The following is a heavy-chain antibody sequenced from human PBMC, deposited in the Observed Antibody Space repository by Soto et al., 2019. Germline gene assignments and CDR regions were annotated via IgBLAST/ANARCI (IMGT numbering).Heavy chain of an antibody. CDR2: INHDGSET. V-gene: IGHV3-7*03. J-gene: IGHJ3*02. D-gene: IGHD7-27*01. CDR1: GFIFTNYW. Sequence: EVQLVESGGDLVQPGGSLRLSCAASGFIFTNYWMTWVCQAPGKGLEWVANINHDGSETYYLDSVKGRFAISRDNAKNSLFLQMNSLRDEDTAIYYCARSLLGPMAFDMWGHGTLVAVSS. CDR3: ARSLLGPMAFDM.